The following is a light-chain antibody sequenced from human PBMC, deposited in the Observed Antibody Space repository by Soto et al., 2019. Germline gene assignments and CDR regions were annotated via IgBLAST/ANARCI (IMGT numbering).Light chain of an antibody. V-gene: IGLV2-23*01. J-gene: IGLJ3*02. CDR3: CSYAHSGTWV. CDR2: EDT. Sequence: QSALTQPASVSGSPGQWITISCTGTSRDVGRKNLVSWYQHHPTKAPRLMIYEDTRRPSGISNRFSGSTSGNTASLTISRLQAEDGAGYYCCSYAHSGTWVFGGGTKLTVL. CDR1: SRDVGRKNL.